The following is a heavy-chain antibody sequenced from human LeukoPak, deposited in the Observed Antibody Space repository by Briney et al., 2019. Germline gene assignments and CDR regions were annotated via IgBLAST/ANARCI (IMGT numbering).Heavy chain of an antibody. CDR3: ARLEYSGYDFDAFDI. CDR2: IYYSGST. CDR1: GGSISSYY. D-gene: IGHD5-12*01. V-gene: IGHV4-59*08. J-gene: IGHJ3*02. Sequence: SETLSLTCTVSGGSISSYYWSWIRQPPGKGLEWIGYIYYSGSTNHNPSLKSRVTISVDTSKNQFSLRLSSVTAADTAVYYCARLEYSGYDFDAFDIWGQGTMVTASS.